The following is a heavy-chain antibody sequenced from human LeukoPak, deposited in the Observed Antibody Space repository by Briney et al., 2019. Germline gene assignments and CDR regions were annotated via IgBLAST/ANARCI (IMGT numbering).Heavy chain of an antibody. Sequence: GGSLRLSCAASGFTFSDYYMNWVRQAPGKGLEWVPYISSSSSTIYYADSVKGRFTISRDNAKNSLYLQMNSLRSDDTAVYYCARERARIAARSELAYWGQGTLVTVSS. V-gene: IGHV3-11*01. D-gene: IGHD6-6*01. CDR2: ISSSSSTI. J-gene: IGHJ4*02. CDR3: ARERARIAARSELAY. CDR1: GFTFSDYY.